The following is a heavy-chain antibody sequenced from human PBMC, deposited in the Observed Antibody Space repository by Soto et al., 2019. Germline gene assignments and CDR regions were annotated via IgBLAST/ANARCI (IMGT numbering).Heavy chain of an antibody. V-gene: IGHV5-51*01. J-gene: IGHJ5*02. Sequence: GESLKISCKGSGYSFTSYWIGWVLQMPGKGLEWMAIIYPGDSDTRYSPSFQGQVTISADRSITTAYLQWSSLRASDTAMYYCARGRNNGEPWFDPWGQGTLVTVSS. D-gene: IGHD2-8*01. CDR3: ARGRNNGEPWFDP. CDR1: GYSFTSYW. CDR2: IYPGDSDT.